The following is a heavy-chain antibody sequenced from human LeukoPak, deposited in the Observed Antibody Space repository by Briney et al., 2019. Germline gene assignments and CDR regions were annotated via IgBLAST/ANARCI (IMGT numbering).Heavy chain of an antibody. CDR1: GFTFSSYS. CDR3: ASYGSGVIDY. V-gene: IGHV3-21*01. D-gene: IGHD3-10*01. CDR2: ISSSSSYI. Sequence: GGSLRLSCAASGFTFSSYSMNWVRQAPGKGLEWVSSISSSSSYIYYADSVKGRFTISRDNAKNSLYLQMSSLRAEDTAVYYCASYGSGVIDYWGQVTLVTVSS. J-gene: IGHJ4*02.